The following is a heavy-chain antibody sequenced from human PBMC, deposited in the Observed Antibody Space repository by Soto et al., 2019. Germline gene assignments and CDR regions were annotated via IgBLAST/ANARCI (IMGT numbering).Heavy chain of an antibody. CDR2: MNPNSGNT. CDR3: ARVKRRYDFWSGYSQNWFDP. V-gene: IGHV1-8*01. D-gene: IGHD3-3*01. Sequence: ASVKVSCKASGYTFTSYDINWVRQSTGQGLEWMGWMNPNSGNTGYAQKFQGRVTMTRNTSISTAYMELSSLRSEDTAVYYCARVKRRYDFWSGYSQNWFDPWGQGTLVTVSS. CDR1: GYTFTSYD. J-gene: IGHJ5*02.